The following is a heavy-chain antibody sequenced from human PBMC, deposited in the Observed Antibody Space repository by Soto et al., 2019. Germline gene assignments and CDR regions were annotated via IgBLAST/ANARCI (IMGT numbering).Heavy chain of an antibody. D-gene: IGHD5-12*01. CDR2: IYDSGSS. CDR3: AREKGYISGPKNFDY. Sequence: SETLSLTCTVSGASISSGDYFWSWIRQSPGKGLEWIGYIYDSGSSYYNPSLKSRVTMSVDTSKNQFSLKLRSVAAADTAVYYCAREKGYISGPKNFDYWGQGTLVTVSS. CDR1: GASISSGDYF. V-gene: IGHV4-30-4*01. J-gene: IGHJ4*02.